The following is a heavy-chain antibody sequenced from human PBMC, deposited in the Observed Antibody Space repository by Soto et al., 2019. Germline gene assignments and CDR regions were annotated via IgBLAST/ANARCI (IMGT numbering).Heavy chain of an antibody. CDR1: GGSISSRSYY. V-gene: IGHV4-39*01. D-gene: IGHD4-17*01. CDR3: AADTVTLYYYYYGMDV. Sequence: SETQSLTCAVSGGSISSRSYYWGWIRQPPGKGLEWIGSMYYSGSTYYNPSLKSRVTISVDTSKNQFSLKLSSVTAADTAVYYCAADTVTLYYYYYGMDVWGQGTTVTVSS. J-gene: IGHJ6*02. CDR2: MYYSGST.